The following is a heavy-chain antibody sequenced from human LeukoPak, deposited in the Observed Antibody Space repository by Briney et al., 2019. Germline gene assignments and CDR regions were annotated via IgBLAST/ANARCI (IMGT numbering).Heavy chain of an antibody. CDR1: GFTVSSNY. D-gene: IGHD1/OR15-1a*01. V-gene: IGHV3-66*01. Sequence: PGGSLRLSCAASGFTVSSNYMSWVRQAPGKGLEWVSVIYSGGSTYYADSVKGRFTISRDNSKNTLYLQMNSLRAEDTAVYYCARGEAFPANTNNDYWGQGTLVTVSS. J-gene: IGHJ4*02. CDR2: IYSGGST. CDR3: ARGEAFPANTNNDY.